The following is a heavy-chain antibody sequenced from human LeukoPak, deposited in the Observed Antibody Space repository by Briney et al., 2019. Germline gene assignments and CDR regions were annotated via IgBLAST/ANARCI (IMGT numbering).Heavy chain of an antibody. CDR2: ISDSGRTT. D-gene: IGHD3-10*01. V-gene: IGHV3-48*03. CDR3: ARDRELGY. CDR1: GLTFSNFK. J-gene: IGHJ4*02. Sequence: GGSLRLSCAVSGLTFSNFKMNWVRQAPGKGLEWVSYISDSGRTTFYADSVKGRFTISRDNAKNSLYLQMSSLRVEDTAVYYCARDRELGYWGQGTLVTVSS.